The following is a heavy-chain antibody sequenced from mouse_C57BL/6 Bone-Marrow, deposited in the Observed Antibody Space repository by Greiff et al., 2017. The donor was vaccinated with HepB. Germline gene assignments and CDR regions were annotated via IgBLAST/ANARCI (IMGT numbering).Heavy chain of an antibody. V-gene: IGHV7-1*01. J-gene: IGHJ4*01. Sequence: EVKLVESGGGLVQSGRSLRLSCATSGFTFSDFYMEWVRQAPGKGLEWIAASRNKANDYTTEYSASVKGRFIVSRDTSQSILYLQMNALRAEDTAIYYCARAPPYYYAMDYWGQGTSVTVSS. CDR1: GFTFSDFY. CDR3: ARAPPYYYAMDY. CDR2: SRNKANDYTT.